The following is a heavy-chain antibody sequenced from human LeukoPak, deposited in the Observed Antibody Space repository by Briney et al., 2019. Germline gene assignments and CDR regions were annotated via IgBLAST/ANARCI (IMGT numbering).Heavy chain of an antibody. V-gene: IGHV3-53*01. J-gene: IGHJ4*02. CDR3: ARDLTGIAAAGIPYYFDY. Sequence: GGSLRLSCAASGFTVSSNYMSWVRQAPGKGLEWVSVIYSGGSTYYADSVKGRFTISRDNSKNTLYLQMNSLRAEDTAVYYCARDLTGIAAAGIPYYFDYWGQGTLVTVSS. D-gene: IGHD6-13*01. CDR2: IYSGGST. CDR1: GFTVSSNY.